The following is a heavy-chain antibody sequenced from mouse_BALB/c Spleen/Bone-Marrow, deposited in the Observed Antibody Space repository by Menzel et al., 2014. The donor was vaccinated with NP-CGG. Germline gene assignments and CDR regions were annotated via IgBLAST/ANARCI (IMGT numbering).Heavy chain of an antibody. J-gene: IGHJ4*01. Sequence: EVKLEESGGGLVQPGGSLKLSCAASGFTFSSYTMSWVRQTPEKRLEWVTYISNGGVSTYYADAVKGRLTISRGNAKNILYLQMSSLKSEDTATYYCTRDGYDVGGAMDYWGQGTSVTVSS. D-gene: IGHD2-2*01. CDR2: ISNGGVST. V-gene: IGHV5-12-2*01. CDR3: TRDGYDVGGAMDY. CDR1: GFTFSSYT.